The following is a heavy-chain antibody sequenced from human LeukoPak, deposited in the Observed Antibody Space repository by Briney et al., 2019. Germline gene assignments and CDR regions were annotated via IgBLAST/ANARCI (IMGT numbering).Heavy chain of an antibody. CDR1: GGSISSGSYY. D-gene: IGHD5-12*01. V-gene: IGHV4-61*02. Sequence: TLSLTCTVSGGSISSGSYYWSWIRQPAGKGLEWIGRIYTSGSTNYNPSLKSRVTISVDTSKNQFSLKLTSVTAADTAVYFCTRGLAAAYDYNWFDSWGQGTLVTVSS. CDR3: TRGLAAAYDYNWFDS. CDR2: IYTSGST. J-gene: IGHJ5*01.